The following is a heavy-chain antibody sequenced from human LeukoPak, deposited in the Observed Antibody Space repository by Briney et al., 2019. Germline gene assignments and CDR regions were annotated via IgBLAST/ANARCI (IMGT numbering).Heavy chain of an antibody. J-gene: IGHJ4*02. Sequence: GGSLRLSCAASGFDFSSYTMNWVRQAPGKGLEWVSSISSSSSYIYYADSVKGRFTISRDNAKNSMYLQMNSLRAEDTAVYYCTRDPGRCTSTSCYPDYWGQGTLVTVSS. CDR1: GFDFSSYT. D-gene: IGHD2-2*01. V-gene: IGHV3-21*01. CDR3: TRDPGRCTSTSCYPDY. CDR2: ISSSSSYI.